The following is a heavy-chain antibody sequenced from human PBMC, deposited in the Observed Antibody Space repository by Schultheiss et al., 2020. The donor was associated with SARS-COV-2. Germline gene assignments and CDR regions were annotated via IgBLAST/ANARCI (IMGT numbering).Heavy chain of an antibody. Sequence: ASVKVSCKASGYTFTGYYMHWVRQAPGQGLEWMGWINPNSGGTNYAQKFQGRVTMTRDTSTSTVYMELSSLRSDDTAVYYCAREGGRGPVDYWGQGTLVTVSS. V-gene: IGHV1-2*02. J-gene: IGHJ4*02. D-gene: IGHD3-16*01. CDR3: AREGGRGPVDY. CDR2: INPNSGGT. CDR1: GYTFTGYY.